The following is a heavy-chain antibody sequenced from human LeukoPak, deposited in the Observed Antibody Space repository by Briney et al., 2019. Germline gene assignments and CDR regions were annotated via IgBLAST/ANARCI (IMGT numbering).Heavy chain of an antibody. CDR2: IIPIFGTA. D-gene: IGHD6-6*01. Sequence: ASVKVSCKDSGGSFSSYAISWVRQAPGQGLEWMGGIIPIFGTANYAQKFQGRVTITADESTSTAYMELSSLRSEDTAVYDCARGSIAARPDYWGQGTLVTVSS. V-gene: IGHV1-69*13. CDR3: ARGSIAARPDY. J-gene: IGHJ4*02. CDR1: GGSFSSYA.